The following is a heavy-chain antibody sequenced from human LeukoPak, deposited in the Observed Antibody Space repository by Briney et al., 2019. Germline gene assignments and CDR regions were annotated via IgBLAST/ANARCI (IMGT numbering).Heavy chain of an antibody. V-gene: IGHV3-15*01. J-gene: IGHJ3*02. CDR2: IKSKTDGGTT. Sequence: NSGGSLRLSCAASGFTFSNAWMSWVRQAPGKGLEWVGRIKSKTDGGTTDYAAPVKGRFTISRDDSKNTLHLQMNSLKTEDTAVYYCTGGWDSSGYYPPDAFDIWGQGTMVTVSS. D-gene: IGHD3-22*01. CDR3: TGGWDSSGYYPPDAFDI. CDR1: GFTFSNAW.